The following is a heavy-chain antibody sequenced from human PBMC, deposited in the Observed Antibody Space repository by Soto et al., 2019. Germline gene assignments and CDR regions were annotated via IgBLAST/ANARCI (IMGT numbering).Heavy chain of an antibody. V-gene: IGHV3-23*01. CDR2: VSGGGDGT. J-gene: IGHJ4*02. CDR3: ARSGYGSTGKCSDFDK. D-gene: IGHD2-8*01. Sequence: EVQLLESGGGLLQPGGSLRLSCAASGFTFSSYVINWVRQAPGEGLAWVSTVSGGGDGTYSADSVTGRFTISRYDSKSTRDPQRNSMRADDTPRYFCARSGYGSTGKCSDFDKWGQGTLVTVS. CDR1: GFTFSSYV.